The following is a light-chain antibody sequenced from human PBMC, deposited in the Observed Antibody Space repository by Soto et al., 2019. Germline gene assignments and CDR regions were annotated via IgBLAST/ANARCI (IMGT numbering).Light chain of an antibody. J-gene: IGLJ1*01. CDR3: SSYTSSSTYV. V-gene: IGLV2-14*01. CDR1: SSDVGGYNY. Sequence: SVLDPPAPVSGSPGQSVTLSRPGTSSDVGGYNYVSWYQQHPGKAPKLMIYDVSNRPSGVSNRFSGSKSGNTASLTISGLQAEDEADYYCSSYTSSSTYVFGTGTKVTV. CDR2: DVS.